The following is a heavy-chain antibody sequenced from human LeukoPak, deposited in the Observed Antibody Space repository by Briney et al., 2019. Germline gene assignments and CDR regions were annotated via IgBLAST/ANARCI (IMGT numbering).Heavy chain of an antibody. CDR3: AKEMRTGGSYPFDY. V-gene: IGHV3-23*01. J-gene: IGHJ4*02. CDR2: ISGSGGST. Sequence: PGGPLRLSCEASGFPFSSYAMSWVRRAPGKRREGVSAISGSGGSTYYADSVKGRFTISRDNSKNTLYLQMNSLRAEDTAVYYCAKEMRTGGSYPFDYWGQGTLVTVSS. D-gene: IGHD1-26*01. CDR1: GFPFSSYA.